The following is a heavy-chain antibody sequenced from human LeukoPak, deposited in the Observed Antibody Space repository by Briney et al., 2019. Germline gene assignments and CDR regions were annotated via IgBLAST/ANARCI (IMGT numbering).Heavy chain of an antibody. CDR1: GGSISSYY. CDR2: IYYSGST. D-gene: IGHD4-17*01. CDR3: ARGTYGDYVGY. Sequence: PSETLSLTCTVSGGSISSYYWSWIRQPPGKGLKWIGYIYYSGSTNYNPSLKSRVTISVDTSKNQFSLKLSSVTAADTAVYYCARGTYGDYVGYWGQGTLVTVSS. V-gene: IGHV4-59*01. J-gene: IGHJ4*02.